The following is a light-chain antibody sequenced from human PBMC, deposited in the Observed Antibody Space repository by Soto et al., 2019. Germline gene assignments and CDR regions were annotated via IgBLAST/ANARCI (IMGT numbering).Light chain of an antibody. CDR3: VLYMGSGISV. V-gene: IGLV8-61*01. CDR2: STN. J-gene: IGLJ2*01. CDR1: SGSVSTSYY. Sequence: QTVVTQEPSFSVSPGGTVTLTCGLSSGSVSTSYYPSGYQQTPGQAPRTLIYSTNTRSSGVPDRFSGSILGNKAALTITGAQADDESDYYCVLYMGSGISVFGGGTKITVL.